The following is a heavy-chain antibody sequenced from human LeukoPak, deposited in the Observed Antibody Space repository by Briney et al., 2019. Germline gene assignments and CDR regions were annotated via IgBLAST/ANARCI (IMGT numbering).Heavy chain of an antibody. CDR3: ATFGVIVRNDYFDY. D-gene: IGHD3-3*01. CDR1: GFIFRSYA. Sequence: GGSLRLSCVGSGFIFRSYAVTWVRQAPGKGLEWVPSITANGDATYYADSVKGRFTISRDNSKNTLYLQMSSLRADDTAVYYCATFGVIVRNDYFDYWGQGALVAVSS. J-gene: IGHJ4*02. V-gene: IGHV3-23*01. CDR2: ITANGDAT.